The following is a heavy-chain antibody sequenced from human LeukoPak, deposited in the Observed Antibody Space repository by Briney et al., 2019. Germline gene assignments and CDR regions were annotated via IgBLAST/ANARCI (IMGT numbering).Heavy chain of an antibody. V-gene: IGHV3-23*01. CDR3: ARVDGSGSYSGHYGMDV. CDR2: ISDGGDST. J-gene: IGHJ6*02. D-gene: IGHD3-10*01. Sequence: GGSLRLSCAASRFTFSNSAMSWVRQAPGKGLEWVSSISDGGDSTYYADSVKGRFTISRDNSKNTLYLQMNSLRAEDTAVYYCARVDGSGSYSGHYGMDVWGQGTTVTVSS. CDR1: RFTFSNSA.